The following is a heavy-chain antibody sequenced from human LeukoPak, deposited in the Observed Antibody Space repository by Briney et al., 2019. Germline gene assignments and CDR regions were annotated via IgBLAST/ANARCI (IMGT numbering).Heavy chain of an antibody. CDR1: GGSISSSSYY. CDR3: ARIRGVRGDFDY. CDR2: IYYSGST. V-gene: IGHV4-39*07. Sequence: PSETLSLTCTVSGGSISSSSYYWGWIRQPPGKGLEWIGSIYYSGSTYYNPSLKSRVTISVDTSKNQFSLKLSSVTAADTAVYYCARIRGVRGDFDYWGQGTLVTVSS. D-gene: IGHD3-10*01. J-gene: IGHJ4*02.